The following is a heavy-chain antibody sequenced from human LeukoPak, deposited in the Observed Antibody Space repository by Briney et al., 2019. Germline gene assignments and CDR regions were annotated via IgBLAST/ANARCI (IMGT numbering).Heavy chain of an antibody. CDR2: ISYDGSNK. V-gene: IGHV3-30*01. Sequence: GGSLRLSRAASGFTFSSYAMHWVRQAPGKGLEWGAVISYDGSNKYYADSVKGRFTISRDNSKNTLYLQMNSLRAEDTAVYYCARSDGGHYYFDYWGQGTLVTVSS. CDR3: ARSDGGHYYFDY. CDR1: GFTFSSYA. D-gene: IGHD2-15*01. J-gene: IGHJ4*02.